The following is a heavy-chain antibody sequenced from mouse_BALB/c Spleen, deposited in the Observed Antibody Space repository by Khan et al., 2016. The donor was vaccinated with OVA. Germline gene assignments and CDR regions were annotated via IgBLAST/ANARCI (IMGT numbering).Heavy chain of an antibody. Sequence: QVQLVQSGPEVKKPGETVKLSCKASGHTFTKFGMNWVKQAPGKGLKWMGWITTYTGEPTYADDFNGRFAFSLDTSASTAYLQINNLKNEDTATDIGARPPYFSYVLDNWGQGTSVTVSS. CDR1: GHTFTKFG. CDR3: ARPPYFSYVLDN. J-gene: IGHJ4*01. V-gene: IGHV9-3-1*01. CDR2: ITTYTGEP. D-gene: IGHD2-10*01.